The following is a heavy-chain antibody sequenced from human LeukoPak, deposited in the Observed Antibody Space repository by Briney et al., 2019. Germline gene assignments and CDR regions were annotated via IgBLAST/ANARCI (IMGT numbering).Heavy chain of an antibody. CDR2: ISYDGSNK. Sequence: GGSLRLSCAASGFTFSSYGMHWVRQAPGKGLEWVAVISYDGSNKYYADSVKGRFTISRDNSKNTLYLQMNSLRAEDTAVYYCAKSGLGSSWLAINYFDYWGQGTLVTVSS. J-gene: IGHJ4*02. CDR1: GFTFSSYG. CDR3: AKSGLGSSWLAINYFDY. D-gene: IGHD6-13*01. V-gene: IGHV3-30*18.